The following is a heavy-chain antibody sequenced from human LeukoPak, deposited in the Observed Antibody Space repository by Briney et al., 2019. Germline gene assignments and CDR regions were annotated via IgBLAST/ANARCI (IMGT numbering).Heavy chain of an antibody. CDR1: GFTSSNAW. Sequence: GSLRLSCAASGFTSSNAWMNWVRQAPGKGLEWIGEINHSGSTNYNPSLKSRVTISVDTSKNQFSLKLSSVTAADTAVYYCARGGRGGWSQDFDYWGRGTLVTVSS. J-gene: IGHJ4*02. CDR3: ARGGRGGWSQDFDY. D-gene: IGHD6-19*01. CDR2: INHSGST. V-gene: IGHV4-34*01.